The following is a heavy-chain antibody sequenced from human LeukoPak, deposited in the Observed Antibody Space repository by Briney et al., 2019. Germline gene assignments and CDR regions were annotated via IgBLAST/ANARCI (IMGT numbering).Heavy chain of an antibody. J-gene: IGHJ4*02. D-gene: IGHD4-17*01. CDR3: ASSDYGDYVSFDY. CDR1: GFTFNTYT. V-gene: IGHV3-7*01. CDR2: INHNGNVN. Sequence: PGGSLRLSCAASGFTFNTYTMNWARQAPGEGLEWVASINHNGNVNYYVDSVKGRFTISRDNAKNSLYLQMNSLRAEDTAVYYCASSDYGDYVSFDYWGQGTLVTVSS.